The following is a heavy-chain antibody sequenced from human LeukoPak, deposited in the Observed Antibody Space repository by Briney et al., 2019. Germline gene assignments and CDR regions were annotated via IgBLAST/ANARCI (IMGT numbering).Heavy chain of an antibody. V-gene: IGHV4-39*01. Sequence: SETLSLTCTVSGGSISSSSYYWGWIRRPPGKGLGWIGNIYYSGSTYYNPSLKSRVTISVDTSKNQFSLKLSSVTAADTAVYYCASGYDNSGYYYVPDYWGQGTLVTVSS. J-gene: IGHJ4*02. CDR2: IYYSGST. CDR1: GGSISSSSYY. CDR3: ASGYDNSGYYYVPDY. D-gene: IGHD3-22*01.